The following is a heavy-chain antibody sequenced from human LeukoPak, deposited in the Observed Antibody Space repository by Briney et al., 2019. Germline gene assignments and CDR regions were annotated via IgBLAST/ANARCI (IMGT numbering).Heavy chain of an antibody. CDR2: IYWNDDK. V-gene: IGHV2-5*01. CDR3: AHPTWISGEGAFDI. J-gene: IGHJ3*02. CDR1: GFSLSTSGVG. Sequence: KESGPTLVKPTQTLTLTCTFSGFSLSTSGVGVGWIRQPPGKALEWLALIYWNDDKRYSPSLKSRLTITKDTSKDQVVLTMTNMDPVDTATYYCAHPTWISGEGAFDIWGQGTMVTVSS. D-gene: IGHD7-27*01.